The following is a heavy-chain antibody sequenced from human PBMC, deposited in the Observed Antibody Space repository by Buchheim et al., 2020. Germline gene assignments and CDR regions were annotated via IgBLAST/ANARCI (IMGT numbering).Heavy chain of an antibody. J-gene: IGHJ6*02. Sequence: QLQLQESGPGLVKPSETLSLTCTVSGGSISSSSYYWGWIRQPPGKGLEWIGSIYYSGSTYYNPSLKSRVTISVDTSKNQFSLKLSSVTAADTAVYYCARNSGSYYGVYGMDVWGQGTT. CDR2: IYYSGST. D-gene: IGHD1-26*01. CDR3: ARNSGSYYGVYGMDV. CDR1: GGSISSSSYY. V-gene: IGHV4-39*01.